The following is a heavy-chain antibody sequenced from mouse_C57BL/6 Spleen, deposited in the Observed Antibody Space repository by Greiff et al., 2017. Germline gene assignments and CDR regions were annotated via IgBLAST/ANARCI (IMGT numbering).Heavy chain of an antibody. Sequence: VQLQQSGGGLVKPGGSLKLSCAASGFTFSSYAMSWVRQTPEKRLEWVATISDGGSYTYYPDNVKGRFTISRDNAKNNLYLQMSHLKSEDTAMYYCARGGYGNSYYYAMDYWGQGTSVTVSS. CDR3: ARGGYGNSYYYAMDY. J-gene: IGHJ4*01. CDR1: GFTFSSYA. D-gene: IGHD2-1*01. V-gene: IGHV5-4*01. CDR2: ISDGGSYT.